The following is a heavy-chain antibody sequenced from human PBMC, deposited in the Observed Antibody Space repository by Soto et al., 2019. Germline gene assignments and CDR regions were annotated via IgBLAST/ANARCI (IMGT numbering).Heavy chain of an antibody. Sequence: SQTLALTCAISGDSVSSNSAASNWIRQSPSRGLEWLGRTYYRSKWYNDYAVSVKSRITINPDTSKNQFSLQLNSVTPEDTAVYYCARAYYDFWSGYQGGGYYYYRDVGGKGTTVTVSS. CDR3: ARAYYDFWSGYQGGGYYYYRDV. CDR1: GDSVSSNSAA. CDR2: TYYRSKWYN. V-gene: IGHV6-1*01. J-gene: IGHJ6*03. D-gene: IGHD3-3*01.